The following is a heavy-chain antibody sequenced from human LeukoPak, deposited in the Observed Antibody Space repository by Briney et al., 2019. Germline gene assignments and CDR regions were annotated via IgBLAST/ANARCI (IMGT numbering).Heavy chain of an antibody. CDR3: AVGGVPAAHDAFVI. Sequence: GASVKVSCKASGYTFTSYDINWVRQATGQGLEGMGWMNPNSCNTGYAQKFQGRVNITRNNSISTAYMELSSLRSEDTAVYYCAVGGVPAAHDAFVIWGQGTMVTVSS. D-gene: IGHD2-2*01. CDR1: GYTFTSYD. J-gene: IGHJ3*02. V-gene: IGHV1-8*03. CDR2: MNPNSCNT.